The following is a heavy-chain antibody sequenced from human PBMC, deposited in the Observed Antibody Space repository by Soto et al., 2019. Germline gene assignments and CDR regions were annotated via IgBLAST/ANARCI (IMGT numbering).Heavy chain of an antibody. D-gene: IGHD2-15*01. Sequence: EVQLVESGGGLVKPGGSLRLSCAASVFSFSSYSMNWVRQAPGKGLEWVSSISSSASHINYADSVKGRFTISRDNAKKSLYLQMNSLRAEDTAVYYCARGYTGYCSGGTCYWFDPWGQGTLVTVSS. CDR1: VFSFSSYS. V-gene: IGHV3-21*01. CDR2: ISSSASHI. J-gene: IGHJ5*02. CDR3: ARGYTGYCSGGTCYWFDP.